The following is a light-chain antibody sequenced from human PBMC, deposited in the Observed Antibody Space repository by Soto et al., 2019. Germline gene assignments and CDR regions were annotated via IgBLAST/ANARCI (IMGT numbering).Light chain of an antibody. CDR3: RSYKTRSTVVV. CDR2: GVS. V-gene: IGLV2-14*01. J-gene: IGLJ2*01. CDR1: SSDIGGYNY. Sequence: QSALTQPASVSGSPGQSITISCTGTSSDIGGYNYVSWYQQYPGKAPKLMIFGVSDRPSGVSNRFSGSKSGTTASLTISGLQAEDEADYYCRSYKTRSTVVVFGGGTQLTVL.